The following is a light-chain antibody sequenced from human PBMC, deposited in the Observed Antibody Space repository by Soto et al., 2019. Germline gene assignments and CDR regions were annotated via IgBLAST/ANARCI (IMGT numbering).Light chain of an antibody. CDR2: DAS. J-gene: IGKJ1*01. CDR1: QSVSSY. Sequence: EIVLTQSPATLSLSPGERATLSCRASQSVSSYLAWYHQKPGQAPRLLIYDASHRATGIPARFSGSGSGTAFTLTISSLEPEDFAVYYCQQRSNWPPWTFGQGTKVQIK. CDR3: QQRSNWPPWT. V-gene: IGKV3-11*01.